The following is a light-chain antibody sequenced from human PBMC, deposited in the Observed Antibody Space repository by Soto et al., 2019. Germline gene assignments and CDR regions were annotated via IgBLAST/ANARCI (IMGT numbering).Light chain of an antibody. Sequence: QSVLTQPPSASGTPGQRVTISCSGSSSNIGSNTVNWYQQLPGTAPKLHIYSNNQRPSGVPDRFSGSKSGTSASLAISGLQSEDEADYYCAAWDDSLNGWVFGGGTKVTV. CDR2: SNN. CDR1: SSNIGSNT. CDR3: AAWDDSLNGWV. V-gene: IGLV1-44*01. J-gene: IGLJ3*02.